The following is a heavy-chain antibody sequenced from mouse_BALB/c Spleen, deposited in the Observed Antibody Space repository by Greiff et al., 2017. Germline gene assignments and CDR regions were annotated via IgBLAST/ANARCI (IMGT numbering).Heavy chain of an antibody. CDR2: IWWNDNK. CDR1: GFSLSTYGIG. CDR3: ARIGDYYGSSYAMDY. Sequence: ESGPGILQPSQTLSLTCSFSGFSLSTYGIGVGWIRQPSGKGLEWLAHIWWNDNKYYNTALKSRLTISKDTSNNQVFLKIASVDTADTATYYCARIGDYYGSSYAMDYWGQGTSVTVSS. D-gene: IGHD1-1*01. V-gene: IGHV8-11*01. J-gene: IGHJ4*01.